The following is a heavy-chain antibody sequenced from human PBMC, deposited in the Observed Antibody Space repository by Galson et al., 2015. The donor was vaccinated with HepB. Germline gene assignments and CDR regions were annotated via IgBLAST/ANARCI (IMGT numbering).Heavy chain of an antibody. V-gene: IGHV1-18*01. CDR1: GYTFTSSG. D-gene: IGHD2-2*01. J-gene: IGHJ3*02. CDR3: GRDKDQAFDI. Sequence: SVKVSCKASGYTFTSSGISWVRQVPGQGLEWMGWISTYSGNTNYAQKLLDRVTMTTDTSTTTAYMELRSLRSDDTAVYYCGRDKDQAFDIWGQGTMVAVSS. CDR2: ISTYSGNT.